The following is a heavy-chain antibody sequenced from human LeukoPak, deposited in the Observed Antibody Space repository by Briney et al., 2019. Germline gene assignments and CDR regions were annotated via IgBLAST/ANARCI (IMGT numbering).Heavy chain of an antibody. CDR3: ASCGYSYGLYYFDY. Sequence: GGSLRLSCAASGFAFSDYYMSWIRQAPGKGLEWVSYISSSGSTIYYADSVKGRFTISRDNAKNSLYLQMNSLRAEDTAVYYCASCGYSYGLYYFDYWGQGTLVTVSS. CDR1: GFAFSDYY. D-gene: IGHD5-18*01. CDR2: ISSSGSTI. V-gene: IGHV3-11*04. J-gene: IGHJ4*02.